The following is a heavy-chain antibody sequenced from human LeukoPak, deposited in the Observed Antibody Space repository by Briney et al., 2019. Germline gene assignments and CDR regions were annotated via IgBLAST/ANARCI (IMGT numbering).Heavy chain of an antibody. CDR1: GYTLTELS. J-gene: IGHJ6*03. V-gene: IGHV1-24*01. CDR2: FDPEDGET. D-gene: IGHD6-6*01. CDR3: ARDLGGIAPRDYMDV. Sequence: ASVKVSCKVSGYTLTELSMHWVRQAPGEGLEWMGGFDPEDGETIYAQKFQGRVTMTRDTSISTAYMGLSRLRSDDTAVYYCARDLGGIAPRDYMDVWGKGTTVTVSS.